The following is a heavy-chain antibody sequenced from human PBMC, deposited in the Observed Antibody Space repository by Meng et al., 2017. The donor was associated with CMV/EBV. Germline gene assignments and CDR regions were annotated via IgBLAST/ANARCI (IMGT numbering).Heavy chain of an antibody. V-gene: IGHV3-66*02. CDR3: ARAASSSMTLDP. D-gene: IGHD2/OR15-2a*01. CDR2: IYSGGST. Sequence: LSCAACRFTVRSEYMSWVRQAPGKGLEWVSVIYSGGSTYYADSVKGRFTISRDNSKNTLYLQMNSLRAEDTAVYYCARAASSSMTLDPWSQGTLVTVSS. CDR1: RFTVRSEY. J-gene: IGHJ5*02.